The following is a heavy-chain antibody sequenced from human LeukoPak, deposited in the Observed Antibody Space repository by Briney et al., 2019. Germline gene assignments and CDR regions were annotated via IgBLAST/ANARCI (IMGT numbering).Heavy chain of an antibody. Sequence: QAGGSLRLSCAASGFTFSSYAMHWVRQAPGKGLGWVAVISYDGSNKYYADSVKGRFTISRDNSKNTLYLQMNSLRAEDTAVYYCARKAGGIVVVTPYYFDYWGQGTLVTVSS. J-gene: IGHJ4*02. CDR1: GFTFSSYA. CDR3: ARKAGGIVVVTPYYFDY. V-gene: IGHV3-30*04. D-gene: IGHD3-22*01. CDR2: ISYDGSNK.